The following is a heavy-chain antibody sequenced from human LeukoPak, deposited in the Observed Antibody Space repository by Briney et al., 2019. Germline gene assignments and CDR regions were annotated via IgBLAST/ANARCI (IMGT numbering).Heavy chain of an antibody. D-gene: IGHD3-22*01. CDR1: GGTFSSYA. CDR2: IIPIFGTA. Sequence: ASVKVSCKASGGTFSSYAISWVRQAPGQGLEWMGGIIPIFGTANYAQKLQGRVTMTTDTSTSTASMELRSLRSDDTAVYHCARDRSPRQYYDTSDYHGAAAYWGQGALVTVSS. V-gene: IGHV1-69*05. J-gene: IGHJ4*02. CDR3: ARDRSPRQYYDTSDYHGAAAY.